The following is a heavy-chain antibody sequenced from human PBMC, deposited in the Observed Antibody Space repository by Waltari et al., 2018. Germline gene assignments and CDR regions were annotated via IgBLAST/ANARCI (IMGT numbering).Heavy chain of an antibody. V-gene: IGHV3-48*03. CDR3: TRGLVGAPG. Sequence: VQLVESGGDVLQPGGSLRLTCETSGFTFFNYDMNWVRQAPGKGLEWIAYISNTGTRTFYSDSVRGRFTISRDDAKNSVFLQMNDLRVDDSGLYYCTRGLVGAPGWGQGTLVTVSS. D-gene: IGHD1-26*01. CDR2: ISNTGTRT. J-gene: IGHJ4*02. CDR1: GFTFFNYD.